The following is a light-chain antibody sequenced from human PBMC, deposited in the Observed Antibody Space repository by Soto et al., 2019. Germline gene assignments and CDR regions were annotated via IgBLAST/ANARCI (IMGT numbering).Light chain of an antibody. CDR1: NIATKS. V-gene: IGLV3-21*02. J-gene: IGLJ1*01. CDR2: DGS. Sequence: SYELTQPPSVSVAPGQTARITGEGNNIATKSVHWYQQKPGQAPVLVVYDGSDRPSGIPDRFSVSNSGNTATLTISRVEAGDEAADYCQVWDARSDHYGFGTGTKLTVL. CDR3: QVWDARSDHYG.